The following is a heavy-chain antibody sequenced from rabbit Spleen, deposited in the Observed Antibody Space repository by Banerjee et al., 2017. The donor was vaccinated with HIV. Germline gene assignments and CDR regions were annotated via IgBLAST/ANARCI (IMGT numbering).Heavy chain of an antibody. CDR3: ARDTGTSFSTYGMDL. V-gene: IGHV1S47*01. Sequence: EESGGDLVQPGGSLTLSCKASGFDFSSDAMCWVRQAPGKGPEWIACIYNGDGTTYYANWVHGRFTISKASSTTVTLQMTSLTAADTATYFCARDTGTSFSTYGMDLWAQGPSSPS. J-gene: IGHJ6*01. CDR2: IYNGDGTT. D-gene: IGHD8-1*01. CDR1: GFDFSSDA.